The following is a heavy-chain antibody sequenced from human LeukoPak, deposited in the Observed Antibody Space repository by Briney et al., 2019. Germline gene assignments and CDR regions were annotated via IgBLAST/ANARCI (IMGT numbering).Heavy chain of an antibody. Sequence: PGGSLRLSCAASGFTFRSYWMHWVRQAPGKGLVWVSRINSDGSSTSYADSVKGRFTISRDNAKNTLYLQMNSLRAEDMAVYYCARDSGSYRGENWFDPWGQGTLVTVSS. CDR1: GFTFRSYW. D-gene: IGHD1-26*01. CDR2: INSDGSST. J-gene: IGHJ5*02. V-gene: IGHV3-74*01. CDR3: ARDSGSYRGENWFDP.